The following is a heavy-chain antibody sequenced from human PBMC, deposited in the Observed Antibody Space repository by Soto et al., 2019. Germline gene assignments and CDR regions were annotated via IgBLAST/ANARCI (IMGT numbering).Heavy chain of an antibody. CDR2: ISSSSSTI. D-gene: IGHD2-2*01. V-gene: IGHV3-48*02. CDR3: ARGGGDIVVVPAAMSGMDV. J-gene: IGHJ6*02. Sequence: GGSLRLSCAASGFTFSSYSMNWVRQAPGNGLEWVSYISSSSSTIYYADSVKGRFTISRDNAKNSLYLQMNSLRDEDTAVYYCARGGGDIVVVPAAMSGMDVWGQGTTVTVSS. CDR1: GFTFSSYS.